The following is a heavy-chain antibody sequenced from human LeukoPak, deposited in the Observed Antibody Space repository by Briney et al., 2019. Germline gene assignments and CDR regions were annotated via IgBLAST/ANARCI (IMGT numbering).Heavy chain of an antibody. J-gene: IGHJ4*02. D-gene: IGHD6-13*01. CDR1: GGSISSYY. Sequence: SETLSLTCTVSGGSISSYYWSWIRQPPGKGLEWIGYIYYSGSTNYNPSLKSRVTISVDTSKNQFSLKLSSVTAADTAVYYCARVRYSSSWYHLYYFDYWGQGTLVTVSS. V-gene: IGHV4-59*01. CDR2: IYYSGST. CDR3: ARVRYSSSWYHLYYFDY.